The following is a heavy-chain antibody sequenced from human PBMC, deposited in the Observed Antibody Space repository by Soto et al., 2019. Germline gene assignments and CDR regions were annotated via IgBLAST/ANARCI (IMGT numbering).Heavy chain of an antibody. V-gene: IGHV4-4*07. Sequence: SETLSLTCNVSGASVNVYYWSWIRQSAGKGLEWIGRIYTTGISNYNPSLKSRVSMSVDTSKNQVSLKLTSATAADTAVYFCVRDRLKWFDPLGQVTLVTVCS. CDR3: VRDRLKWFDP. J-gene: IGHJ5*02. CDR1: GASVNVYY. CDR2: IYTTGIS.